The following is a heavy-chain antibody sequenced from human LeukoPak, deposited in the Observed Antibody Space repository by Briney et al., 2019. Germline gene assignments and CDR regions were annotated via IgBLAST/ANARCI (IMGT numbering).Heavy chain of an antibody. CDR1: GYTFTSYC. V-gene: IGHV1-18*01. CDR2: ISAYNGNT. Sequence: GASVKVPCKASGYTFTSYCIRWVRRPPAQGREEMGWISAYNGNTNYAQKLQRRVTMTTDNSTSTAYMELRSVRSDDAAVYDCARVRGPIAAAGLNWFDPRGQGTLVTVSS. D-gene: IGHD6-13*01. CDR3: ARVRGPIAAAGLNWFDP. J-gene: IGHJ5*02.